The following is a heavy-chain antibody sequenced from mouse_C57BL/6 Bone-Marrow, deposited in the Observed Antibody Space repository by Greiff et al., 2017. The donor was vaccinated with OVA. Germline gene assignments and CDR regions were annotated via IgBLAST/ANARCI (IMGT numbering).Heavy chain of an antibody. CDR3: ARSPHYYGSSYTWFAY. D-gene: IGHD1-1*01. CDR2: INPNNGGT. Sequence: EVQLQQSGPELVKPGASVKISCKASGYTFTDYYMNWVKQSHGKSLEWIGDINPNNGGTSYNQKLKGKATLTVDKSSSTAYMELRSLTSEDSAVYYCARSPHYYGSSYTWFAYWGQGTLVTVSA. V-gene: IGHV1-26*01. J-gene: IGHJ3*01. CDR1: GYTFTDYY.